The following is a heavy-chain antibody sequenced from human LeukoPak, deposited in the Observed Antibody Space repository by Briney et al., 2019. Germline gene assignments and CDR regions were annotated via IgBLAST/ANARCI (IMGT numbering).Heavy chain of an antibody. CDR2: MSSSSDYS. D-gene: IGHD2-15*01. CDR3: ARDRCSGGSCYDDYYYYYMDV. V-gene: IGHV3-21*01. J-gene: IGHJ6*03. Sequence: PGGSLRLSCAASGFTFNSYNMNWVRQAPGKGLEWVSSMSSSSDYSYCADSVRGRFTISRDNAKNSLYLQMNSLRAEDTAVYYCARDRCSGGSCYDDYYYYYMDVWGKGTTVTVSS. CDR1: GFTFNSYN.